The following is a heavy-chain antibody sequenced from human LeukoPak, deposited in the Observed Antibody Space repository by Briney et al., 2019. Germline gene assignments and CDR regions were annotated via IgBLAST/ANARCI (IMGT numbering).Heavy chain of an antibody. CDR3: ARVYLDTAMVRSLDY. CDR2: ISAYNGNT. V-gene: IGHV1-18*01. D-gene: IGHD5-18*01. J-gene: IGHJ4*02. Sequence: ASVKVSCKASGYTFTSYGISWVRQAPGQGLAWMGWISAYNGNTNYAQKLQGRVTMTTDTSTSTAYMELRSLRSDDTAVYYCARVYLDTAMVRSLDYWGQGTLVTVSX. CDR1: GYTFTSYG.